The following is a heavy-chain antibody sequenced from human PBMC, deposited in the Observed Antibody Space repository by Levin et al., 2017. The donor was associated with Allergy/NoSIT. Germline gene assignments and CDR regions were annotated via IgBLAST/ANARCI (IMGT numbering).Heavy chain of an antibody. V-gene: IGHV3-30-3*01. CDR3: AREGSAYYDSSGGPDAFDI. CDR2: ISYDGSNK. D-gene: IGHD3-22*01. CDR1: GFTFSSYA. J-gene: IGHJ3*02. Sequence: GGSLRLSCAASGFTFSSYAMHWVRQAPGKGLEWVAVISYDGSNKYYADSVKGRFTISRDNSKNTLYLQMNSLRAEDTAVYYCAREGSAYYDSSGGPDAFDIWGQGTMVTVSS.